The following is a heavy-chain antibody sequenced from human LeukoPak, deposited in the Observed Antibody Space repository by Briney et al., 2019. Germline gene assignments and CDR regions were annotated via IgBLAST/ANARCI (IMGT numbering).Heavy chain of an antibody. D-gene: IGHD6-13*01. CDR1: GGSISSYY. V-gene: IGHV4-59*12. J-gene: IGHJ4*02. CDR2: ISYSGTT. CDR3: ARDYGGGWYQIDY. Sequence: SETLSLTCTVSGGSISSYYWSWIRQPPGKGLEWIGYISYSGTTNYNPSLKSRLTISLDTSKRQFSLNLNSVTVADTALYYCARDYGGGWYQIDYWGQGTLVTVSS.